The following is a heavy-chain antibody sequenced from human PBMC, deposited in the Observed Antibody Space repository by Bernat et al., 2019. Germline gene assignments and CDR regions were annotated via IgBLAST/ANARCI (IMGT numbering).Heavy chain of an antibody. V-gene: IGHV3-33*01. CDR2: IWMDGGIK. D-gene: IGHD2-21*02. CDR1: GFTFSSYG. CDR3: ARDSKGPYCGGDCYYAFDI. Sequence: QVQLVESGGGVVQPGRSLRLSCAASGFTFSSYGMHWVRQAPGKGLEWGAVIWMDGGIKYYADSVKGRFTISRDNSKNTLYLQMNSLRAEDTAVYYCARDSKGPYCGGDCYYAFDIWGQGTMVTVSS. J-gene: IGHJ3*02.